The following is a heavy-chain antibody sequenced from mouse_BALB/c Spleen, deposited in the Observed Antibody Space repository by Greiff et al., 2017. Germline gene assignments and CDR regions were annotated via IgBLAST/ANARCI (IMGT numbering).Heavy chain of an antibody. CDR2: ILPGSGST. J-gene: IGHJ2*01. D-gene: IGHD1-1*01. CDR1: GYTFSSYW. CDR3: ARGYYGSSQYYFDY. Sequence: QVQLKQSGAELMKPGASVKISCKATGYTFSSYWIEWVKQRPGHGLEWIGEILPGSGSTNYNEKFKGKATFTADTSSNTAYMQLSSLTSEDSAVYYCARGYYGSSQYYFDYWGQGTTLTVSS. V-gene: IGHV1-9*01.